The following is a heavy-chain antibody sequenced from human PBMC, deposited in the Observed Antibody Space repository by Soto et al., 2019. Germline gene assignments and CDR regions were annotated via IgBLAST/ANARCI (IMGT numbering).Heavy chain of an antibody. CDR2: ITSTGGT. Sequence: EIQLVESGGGLVKPGGSLRLSCAASGFTFSFHTMNWVRQAPGMGLDWVSSITSTGGTFYADSVKGRFTISRDNAKDSLYLQMDGLTAEDSAIYYCVKEVEGFDFWGEGTLVTVSS. CDR3: VKEVEGFDF. D-gene: IGHD1-1*01. CDR1: GFTFSFHT. J-gene: IGHJ4*02. V-gene: IGHV3-21*01.